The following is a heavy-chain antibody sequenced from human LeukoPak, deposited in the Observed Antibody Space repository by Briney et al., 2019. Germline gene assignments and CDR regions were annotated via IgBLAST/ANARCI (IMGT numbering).Heavy chain of an antibody. CDR1: GGSISSYY. V-gene: IGHV4-59*01. D-gene: IGHD3-22*01. J-gene: IGHJ4*02. Sequence: SETLSLTCTVSGGSISSYYWSWIRQPPGKGLEWIGYIYYSGSTNYNPSLKSRVTISVDTSNNQFSLKLSSVTAADTAVYYCARQYYYDSPFDYWGQGTLVTVSS. CDR2: IYYSGST. CDR3: ARQYYYDSPFDY.